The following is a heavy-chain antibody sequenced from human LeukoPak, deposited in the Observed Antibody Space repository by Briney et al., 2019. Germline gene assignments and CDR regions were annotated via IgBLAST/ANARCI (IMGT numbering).Heavy chain of an antibody. J-gene: IGHJ3*02. Sequence: GGSLRLSCAASGFTFSNAWMSWVRQAPGKGLEWVGRIKSKTDGGTTDYAAPVKGRFTISRDNSKNTLYLQMNSLRAEDTAVYYCARDSSAYCGGDCYKDAFDIWGQGTMVTVSS. D-gene: IGHD2-21*02. CDR1: GFTFSNAW. CDR3: ARDSSAYCGGDCYKDAFDI. V-gene: IGHV3-15*01. CDR2: IKSKTDGGTT.